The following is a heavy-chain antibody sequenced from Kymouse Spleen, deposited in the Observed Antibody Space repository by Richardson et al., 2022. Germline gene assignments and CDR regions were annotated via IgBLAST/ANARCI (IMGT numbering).Heavy chain of an antibody. CDR3: TRTLYSSFLDY. Sequence: EVQLVESGGGLVQPGGSLKLSCAASGFTFSGSAMHWVRQASGKGLEWVGRIRSKANSYATAYAASVKGRFTISRDDSKNTAYLQMNSLKTEDTAVYYCTRTLYSSFLDYWGQGTLVTVSS. D-gene: IGHD6-19*01. J-gene: IGHJ4*02. CDR2: IRSKANSYAT. V-gene: IGHV3-73*02. CDR1: GFTFSGSA.